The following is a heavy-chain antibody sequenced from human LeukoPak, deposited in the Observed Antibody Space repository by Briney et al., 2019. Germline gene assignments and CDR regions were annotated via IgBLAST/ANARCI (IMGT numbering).Heavy chain of an antibody. CDR3: ARQLRSGGSYGFDI. V-gene: IGHV4-59*08. Sequence: PSETLSLTCIVSGGSISSYYWSWIRQPPGKGLEWIGYIYYTGSTNYNPSLKSRVTISVDTSKNQLSLKLRSVTAADTAVYYCARQLRSGGSYGFDIWGQGTMVTVSS. J-gene: IGHJ3*02. CDR1: GGSISSYY. CDR2: IYYTGST. D-gene: IGHD2-15*01.